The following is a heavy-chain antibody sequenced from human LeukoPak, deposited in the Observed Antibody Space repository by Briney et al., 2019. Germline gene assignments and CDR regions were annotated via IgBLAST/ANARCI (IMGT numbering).Heavy chain of an antibody. D-gene: IGHD2-15*01. CDR3: VLGYCSGGSCYSGYDAFDI. Sequence: PGGSLRLSCAASGFTFSSYGMHWVRQAPGKGLEWVAVISYDGSNKYYADSVKGRFTISRDNAKNSLYLQMNSLRAEDTAVYYCVLGYCSGGSCYSGYDAFDIWGQGTMVTVSS. CDR1: GFTFSSYG. J-gene: IGHJ3*02. V-gene: IGHV3-30*03. CDR2: ISYDGSNK.